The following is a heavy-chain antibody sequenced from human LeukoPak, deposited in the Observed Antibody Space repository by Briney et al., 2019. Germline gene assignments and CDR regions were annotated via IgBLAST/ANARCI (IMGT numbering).Heavy chain of an antibody. Sequence: ASVKVSCKASGGTFSSYAISWVRQAPGQGLEWMGGIIPIFGTANYAQKFQGRVTITTDESTSTAYMELGSLRSEDTAVYYCASGGVTTSLDYXGQGTLVTVSS. V-gene: IGHV1-69*05. CDR2: IIPIFGTA. D-gene: IGHD4-17*01. CDR3: ASGGVTTSLDY. CDR1: GGTFSSYA. J-gene: IGHJ4*02.